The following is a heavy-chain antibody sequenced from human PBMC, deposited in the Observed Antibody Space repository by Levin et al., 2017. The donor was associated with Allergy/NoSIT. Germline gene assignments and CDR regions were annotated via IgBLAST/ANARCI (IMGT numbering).Heavy chain of an antibody. CDR3: ARDLAAAPGPNYYYYGMDV. V-gene: IGHV4-59*01. Sequence: SETLSLTCTVSGGSISSYYWSWIRQPPGKGLEWIGYIYYSGSTNYNPSLKSRVTISVDTSKNQFSLKLSSVTAADTAVYYCARDLAAAPGPNYYYYGMDVWGQGTTVTVSS. CDR1: GGSISSYY. CDR2: IYYSGST. J-gene: IGHJ6*02. D-gene: IGHD6-13*01.